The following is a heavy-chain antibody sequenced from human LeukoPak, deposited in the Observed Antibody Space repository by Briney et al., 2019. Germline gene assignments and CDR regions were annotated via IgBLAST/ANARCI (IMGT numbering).Heavy chain of an antibody. CDR3: ARVSYFGSAGFDY. D-gene: IGHD2-21*01. V-gene: IGHV3-48*03. J-gene: IGHJ4*02. CDR2: ISDSGSTI. CDR1: GFTFSNYK. Sequence: GGSLRLSCGASGFTFSNYKMNWVRQAPGMGLEWVSYISDSGSTIYYADSVRGRFTISRDNAKNSLYLQMNSLRAEDTAVYYCARVSYFGSAGFDYWGQGTLVTVSS.